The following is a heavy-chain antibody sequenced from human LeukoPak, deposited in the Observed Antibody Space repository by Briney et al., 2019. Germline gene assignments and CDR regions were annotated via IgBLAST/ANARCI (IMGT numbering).Heavy chain of an antibody. D-gene: IGHD4-17*01. V-gene: IGHV1-2*02. J-gene: IGHJ4*02. Sequence: ASVKISCKASGYTFTGYYMHWVRQAPGQGLEWMGWINPNSGGTNYAQKFQGRVTMTRDTSISTAYMELSRLRSDDTAVYYCARSGNYGDYVDYWGQGTLVTVSA. CDR3: ARSGNYGDYVDY. CDR2: INPNSGGT. CDR1: GYTFTGYY.